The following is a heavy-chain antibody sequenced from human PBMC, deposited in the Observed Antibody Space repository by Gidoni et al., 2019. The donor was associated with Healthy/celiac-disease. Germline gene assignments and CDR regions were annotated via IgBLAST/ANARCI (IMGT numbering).Heavy chain of an antibody. Sequence: QVQLVESGGGVVQPGRSLRLSCAASGFTFSSYGMHWVRQAPGKGLEWVAVISYDGSNKYYADSVKGRFTISRDNSKNTLYLQMNSLRAEDTAVYYCAKYVSGAFDYWGQGTLVTVSS. CDR3: AKYVSGAFDY. V-gene: IGHV3-30*18. CDR1: GFTFSSYG. CDR2: ISYDGSNK. D-gene: IGHD3-16*01. J-gene: IGHJ4*02.